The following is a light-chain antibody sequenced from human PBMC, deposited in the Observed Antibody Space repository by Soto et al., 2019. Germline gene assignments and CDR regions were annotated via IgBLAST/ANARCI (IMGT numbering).Light chain of an antibody. CDR1: SSDVGGYNY. J-gene: IGLJ1*01. CDR3: SSYTSSSTPYA. V-gene: IGLV2-14*01. CDR2: DVS. Sequence: QCVLTQPASVSGSPGQSITISCTGTSSDVGGYNYVSWYQQHPGKAPKLMIYDVSNRPSGVSNRFSGSKSGNTASLTISGLQAEDEADYYCSSYTSSSTPYAFGTGTXVTVL.